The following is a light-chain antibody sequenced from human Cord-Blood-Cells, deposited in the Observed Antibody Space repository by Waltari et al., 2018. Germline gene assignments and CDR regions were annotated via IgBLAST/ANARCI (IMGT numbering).Light chain of an antibody. CDR2: EGS. V-gene: IGLV2-23*01. J-gene: IGLJ3*02. CDR3: CSYAGSSTWV. CDR1: SSDAGSYNL. Sequence: QSAMTQPASVSASPGPSITISCSGTSSDAGSYNLVSWYQQPPGKAPKLMIYEGSKRPSAVSNRFSGSKSGNTASLTISGLQAEDEADYYCCSYAGSSTWVFGGGTKLTVL.